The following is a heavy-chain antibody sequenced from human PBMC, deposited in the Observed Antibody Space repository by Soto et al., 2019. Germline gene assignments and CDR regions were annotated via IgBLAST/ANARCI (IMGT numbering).Heavy chain of an antibody. V-gene: IGHV4-39*01. CDR3: ARSYYDFWSGYYTLRVEVTAIDAEYFQH. CDR1: GGSISSSSYY. J-gene: IGHJ1*01. D-gene: IGHD3-3*01. CDR2: IYYSGST. Sequence: SETLSLTCTVSGGSISSSSYYWGWIRQPPGKGLEWIGSIYYSGSTYYNPSLKSRVTISVDTSKNQFSLKLSSVTAADTAVYYCARSYYDFWSGYYTLRVEVTAIDAEYFQHWGQGTLVTVS.